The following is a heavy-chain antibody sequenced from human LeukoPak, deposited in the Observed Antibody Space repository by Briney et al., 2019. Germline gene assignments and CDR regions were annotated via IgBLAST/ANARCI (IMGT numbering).Heavy chain of an antibody. D-gene: IGHD1-26*01. CDR1: GFTFSSYS. CDR3: ARDSKWADYYFDY. Sequence: AGGSLRLSCAASGFTFSSYSMNWVRQAPGEGLEWVSSISSSSSYIYYADSVKGRFTISRDNAKNSLYLQMNSLRAEDTAVYYCARDSKWADYYFDYWGQGTLVTVSS. CDR2: ISSSSSYI. J-gene: IGHJ4*02. V-gene: IGHV3-21*01.